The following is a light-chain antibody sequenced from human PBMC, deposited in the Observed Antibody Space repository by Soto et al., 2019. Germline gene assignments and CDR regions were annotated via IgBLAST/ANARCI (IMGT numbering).Light chain of an antibody. CDR2: YDS. CDR3: QVWDITTDHYG. CDR1: NIGSKR. J-gene: IGLJ1*01. V-gene: IGLV3-21*04. Sequence: SYELTQPPSVSVAPEKTARITCGGNNIGSKRVHWYRQKPGQAPVLVIYYDSDRPSGIPERFSGSNSGNTATLTISRVEAGDEADYYCQVWDITTDHYGFGTGTKLTVL.